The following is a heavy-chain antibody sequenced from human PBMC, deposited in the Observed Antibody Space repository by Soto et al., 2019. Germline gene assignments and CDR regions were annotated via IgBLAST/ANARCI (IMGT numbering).Heavy chain of an antibody. Sequence: SETLSLTCTVSGGSISGDSWSWIRQPPGKGLEWIAYIYYSGSTNYNPSLKSRVTISVDTSKIQLSLKLSSVTAADTAVYYCARVRYDILTAYSYYFDYWGQGTLVTVSS. V-gene: IGHV4-59*01. CDR2: IYYSGST. CDR1: GGSISGDS. D-gene: IGHD3-9*01. J-gene: IGHJ4*02. CDR3: ARVRYDILTAYSYYFDY.